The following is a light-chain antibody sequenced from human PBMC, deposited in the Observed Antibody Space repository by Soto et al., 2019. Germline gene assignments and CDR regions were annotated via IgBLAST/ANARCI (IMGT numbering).Light chain of an antibody. J-gene: IGLJ1*01. CDR2: EVS. CDR3: CSYTSTNIYYV. CDR1: SRAVGGYDY. V-gene: IGLV2-14*01. Sequence: QSALTQPASVSGSPGQSITISCTGTSRAVGGYDYVSWYQQHPGKAPKLMIYEVSDRPSGVSDRFSGSKSGNTASLTISGLRAEDEADYYCCSYTSTNIYYVFGTGTKVTVL.